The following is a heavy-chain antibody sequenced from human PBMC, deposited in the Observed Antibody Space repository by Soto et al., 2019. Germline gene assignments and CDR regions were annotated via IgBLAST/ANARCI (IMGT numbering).Heavy chain of an antibody. D-gene: IGHD6-13*01. V-gene: IGHV3-11*01. CDR2: ISSSGSTI. J-gene: IGHJ6*02. CDR3: ARGPIAAAGAYYYYGMDV. CDR1: GFTFSDYY. Sequence: GGSLRLSCAASGFTFSDYYMSWIRQAPGKGLEWVSYISSSGSTIYYAVSVKGRFTISRDNAKNSLYLQMNSLRAEDTAVYYCARGPIAAAGAYYYYGMDVWGQGTTVTVSS.